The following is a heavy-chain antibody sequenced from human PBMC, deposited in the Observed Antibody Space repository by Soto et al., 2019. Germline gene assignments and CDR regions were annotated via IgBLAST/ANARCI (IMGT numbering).Heavy chain of an antibody. CDR1: RYTFTGYY. V-gene: IGHV1-2*02. J-gene: IGHJ4*02. CDR3: ARDQSSQLECLVY. D-gene: IGHD1-1*01. Sequence: ASVKVSCKASRYTFTGYYMHWVRQAPGQGLEWTGWINPNSGGTNYAQKFQGRVTMSRDASISTAYMELSRLRSDDTAVYYCARDQSSQLECLVYWGQGTLVTVSS. CDR2: INPNSGGT.